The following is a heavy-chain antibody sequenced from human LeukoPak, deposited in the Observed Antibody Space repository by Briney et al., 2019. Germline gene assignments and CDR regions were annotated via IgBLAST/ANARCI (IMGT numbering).Heavy chain of an antibody. CDR1: GFTFDDYA. J-gene: IGHJ6*02. Sequence: GGSLRLSCAASGFTFDDYAMHWVRQAPGKGLEWVSGISWNSGSIGYADSVKGRFTISRDNAKNSLYLQMNSLRAEGTALYYCAKDRYYDSSGCMDVWGQGTTVTVSS. V-gene: IGHV3-9*01. CDR3: AKDRYYDSSGCMDV. CDR2: ISWNSGSI. D-gene: IGHD3-22*01.